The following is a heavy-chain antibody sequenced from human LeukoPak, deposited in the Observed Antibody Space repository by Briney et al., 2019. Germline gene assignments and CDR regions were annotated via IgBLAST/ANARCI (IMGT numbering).Heavy chain of an antibody. D-gene: IGHD3-22*01. CDR3: ARVMDYYDSSGYYYTSYYGMDV. CDR2: IGTAGDT. CDR1: GFTFSSYD. J-gene: IGHJ6*02. V-gene: IGHV3-13*01. Sequence: GGSLRLSCAASGFTFSSYDMHWVRQATGKGLEWVSAIGTAGDTYYPGSVKGRFTISRENAKNSLYLQMNSLRAGDTAVYYCARVMDYYDSSGYYYTSYYGMDVWGQGTTVTVSS.